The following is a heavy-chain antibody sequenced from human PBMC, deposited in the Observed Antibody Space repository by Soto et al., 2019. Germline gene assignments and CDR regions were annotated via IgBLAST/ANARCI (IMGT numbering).Heavy chain of an antibody. CDR2: IYYSGST. CDR1: GGSISSYY. D-gene: IGHD3-22*01. CDR3: AGEYYYDSSGYPTTFDD. J-gene: IGHJ4*02. Sequence: PSETLSLTCTVSGGSISSYYWSWIRQPPGKGLEWIGYIYYSGSTNYNPSLKSRVTISVDTSKNQFSLKLSSVTAADTAVYYCAGEYYYDSSGYPTTFDDWGQGTLVTVSS. V-gene: IGHV4-59*01.